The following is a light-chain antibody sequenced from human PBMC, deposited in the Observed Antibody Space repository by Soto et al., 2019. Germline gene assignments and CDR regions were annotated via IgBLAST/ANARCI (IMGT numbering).Light chain of an antibody. J-gene: IGLJ7*01. CDR1: SSNIGAGYD. CDR2: GNS. CDR3: QSYDSSLSTAV. V-gene: IGLV1-40*01. Sequence: QAVVTQPPSVSGAPGQRVTISCTGSSSNIGAGYDVHWYQQLPGTAPKLLIYGNSNRPSGVPDRFSGSKSGTSASLAITGLQAEDEADYYCQSYDSSLSTAVFGGGIQLTVL.